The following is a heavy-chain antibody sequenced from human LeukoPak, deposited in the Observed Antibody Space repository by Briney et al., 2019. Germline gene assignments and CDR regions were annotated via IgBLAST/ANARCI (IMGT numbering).Heavy chain of an antibody. Sequence: GGSLRLSCATSGFTLSDYYMSWIRQAPGKGLEWVSYISSSGSTIYYADSVKGRFTISRDNAKNSLYLQMNSLRAEDTAVYYCAREDGSGWYDYWGQGTLVTVSS. CDR2: ISSSGSTI. CDR3: AREDGSGWYDY. D-gene: IGHD6-19*01. J-gene: IGHJ4*02. V-gene: IGHV3-11*01. CDR1: GFTLSDYY.